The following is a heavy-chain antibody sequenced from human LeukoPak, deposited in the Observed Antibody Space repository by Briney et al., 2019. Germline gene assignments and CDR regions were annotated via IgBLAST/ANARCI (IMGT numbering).Heavy chain of an antibody. Sequence: GASVKVSCKTSGYGFTNYGITWVRQAPGQGLEWMGWISGYNSKPFYAQNFQGRVTMTTDTSTSTVYMELRSLRSDDTAVYYCARVPRGLRLRLTDWGQGTLVTVSS. V-gene: IGHV1-18*01. CDR3: ARVPRGLRLRLTD. CDR2: ISGYNSKP. J-gene: IGHJ4*02. CDR1: GYGFTNYG. D-gene: IGHD5-12*01.